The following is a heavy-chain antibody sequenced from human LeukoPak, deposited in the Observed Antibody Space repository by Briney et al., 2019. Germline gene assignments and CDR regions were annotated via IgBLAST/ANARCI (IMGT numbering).Heavy chain of an antibody. Sequence: PGGCLRLSCAASGFTFSNYWMTWVRQAPGKGLEWVANIKQDGSDKYYVDSVKGRFTISRDNAKSSLYLQMNSLRAEDTAVYYCARFRVSAFDIWGQGTMVTVSS. CDR2: IKQDGSDK. J-gene: IGHJ3*02. CDR1: GFTFSNYW. V-gene: IGHV3-7*01. CDR3: ARFRVSAFDI.